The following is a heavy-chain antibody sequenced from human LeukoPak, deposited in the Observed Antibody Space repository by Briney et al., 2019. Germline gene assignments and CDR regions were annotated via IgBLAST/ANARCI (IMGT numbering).Heavy chain of an antibody. D-gene: IGHD1-7*01. CDR1: GGSFSGYY. J-gene: IGHJ5*02. V-gene: IGHV4-34*01. Sequence: PSETLSLTCAVYGGSFSGYYWSWLRQPPGKGLEWIGEINHSGITYYNPSLKSRVTISVEMSKNQFSLKLSSVTAADTAVYYCARDSGTTGEVKFDPWAREPWSPSPQ. CDR2: INHSGIT. CDR3: ARDSGTTGEVKFDP.